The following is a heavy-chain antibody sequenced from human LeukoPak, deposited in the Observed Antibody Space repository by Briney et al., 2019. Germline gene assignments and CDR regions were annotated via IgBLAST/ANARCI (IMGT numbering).Heavy chain of an antibody. CDR3: AKLDYDYIWRGRDF. V-gene: IGHV3-30*18. Sequence: GGSLRLSCAASGFTFSSYGMHWVRQAPGKGLEWVAVISPDGSNQYYVGSVKGRFSISRDNSKKMLYLQMNSLRAEDTAVYYCAKLDYDYIWRGRDFWGQGTLVTVSS. J-gene: IGHJ4*02. D-gene: IGHD3-16*01. CDR1: GFTFSSYG. CDR2: ISPDGSNQ.